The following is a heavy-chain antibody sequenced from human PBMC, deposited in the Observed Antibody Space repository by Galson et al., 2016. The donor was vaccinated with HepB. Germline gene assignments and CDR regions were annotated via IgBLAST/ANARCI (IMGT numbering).Heavy chain of an antibody. CDR2: INTAKGDT. J-gene: IGHJ3*02. D-gene: IGHD2-8*02. Sequence: SVKVSCKASGYTFTAYAIHWVRPAPGQSLEWMAWINTAKGDTRYSQKLQGRVTLTRDTSATTASMELSSLRSGDTAVYYCARRLVGSYGNAFDIWGQGTLVTVSS. CDR3: ARRLVGSYGNAFDI. CDR1: GYTFTAYA. V-gene: IGHV1-3*04.